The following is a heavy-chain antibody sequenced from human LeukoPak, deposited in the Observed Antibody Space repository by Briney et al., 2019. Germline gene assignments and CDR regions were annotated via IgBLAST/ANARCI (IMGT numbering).Heavy chain of an antibody. J-gene: IGHJ6*04. CDR2: ISYDGSNK. D-gene: IGHD2-8*01. Sequence: PGGSLRLSCAASGFTFSSYGMHWVRQAPGKGLEWVAVISYDGSNKYYADFVKGRFTISRDNSKNTLYLQMNSLRAEDTAVYYCAKYIGLLDYYYYGMDVWGKGTTVTVSS. V-gene: IGHV3-30*18. CDR1: GFTFSSYG. CDR3: AKYIGLLDYYYYGMDV.